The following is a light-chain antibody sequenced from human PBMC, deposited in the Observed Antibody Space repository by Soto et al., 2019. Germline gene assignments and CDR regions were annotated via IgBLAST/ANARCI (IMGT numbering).Light chain of an antibody. CDR3: QQLNSYPVT. V-gene: IGKV1-9*01. CDR2: AAS. J-gene: IGKJ4*01. Sequence: DIQLTQSPSFLSASVGDRVTLTCRASQDITSYLAWYQQKPGKAPKLLIYAASTLQSGVPSRFGGSGSGTEFTLTISSLQPEDFATYYCQQLNSYPVTFGGGTKVEIK. CDR1: QDITSY.